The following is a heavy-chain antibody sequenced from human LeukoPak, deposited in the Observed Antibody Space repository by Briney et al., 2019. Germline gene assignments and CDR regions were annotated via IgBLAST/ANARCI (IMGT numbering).Heavy chain of an antibody. CDR2: IYSGGST. V-gene: IGHV3-53*01. CDR3: ARDSLYGGGDAFDI. J-gene: IGHJ3*02. Sequence: GGSLRLSCAASGFTVSSNYMSWVRQAPGKGLEWVSVIYSGGSTYYADSVKGRFTISRDNSKNTLYLQMNSLRAEDTAVYYCARDSLYGGGDAFDIWGQGTMVTVSS. D-gene: IGHD3-16*01. CDR1: GFTVSSNY.